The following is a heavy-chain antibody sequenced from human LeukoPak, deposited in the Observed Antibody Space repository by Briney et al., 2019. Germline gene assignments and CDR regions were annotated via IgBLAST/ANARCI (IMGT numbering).Heavy chain of an antibody. CDR3: ARDLSSSWWADNWYFDL. CDR2: IYHSGST. CDR1: GGSISSSNW. Sequence: KPSETLSLTCAVSGGSISSSNWWSWVRQPPGKGLEWIGEIYHSGSTNYNPSLKSRVTISVDKSKNQFSLKLSSVTAADTAVYYCARDLSSSWWADNWYFDLWGRGTLVTVSS. J-gene: IGHJ2*01. V-gene: IGHV4-4*02. D-gene: IGHD6-13*01.